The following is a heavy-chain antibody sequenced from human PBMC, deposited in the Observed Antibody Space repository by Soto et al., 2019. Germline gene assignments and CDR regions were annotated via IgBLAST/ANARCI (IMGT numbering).Heavy chain of an antibody. CDR2: INHSGST. V-gene: IGHV4-34*01. D-gene: IGHD2-8*01. CDR1: GGSFSGYY. Sequence: ETLSITCAVYGGSFSGYYWSWIRQPPGKGLEWIGEINHSGSTNYNPSLKRRVTISVDTSKTQFSLKLSSVTAADTAVYYCARVLLISRWFPWCFVPWCQGILVTGS. CDR3: ARVLLISRWFPWCFVP. J-gene: IGHJ5*02.